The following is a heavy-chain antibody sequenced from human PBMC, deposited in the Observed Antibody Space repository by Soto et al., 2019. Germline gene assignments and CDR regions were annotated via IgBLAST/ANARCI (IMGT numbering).Heavy chain of an antibody. D-gene: IGHD4-17*01. J-gene: IGHJ3*02. Sequence: GGSLRLSCVASGFTFSSSAMSWVRQAPGKGLDWVSAVGGSAGNTYYADSVKGRLPISRDNSKHTLYLQMNSLRAEDTAVYYCAKRHMTTGAFDIWGLGTMVTVSS. CDR2: VGGSAGNT. CDR3: AKRHMTTGAFDI. CDR1: GFTFSSSA. V-gene: IGHV3-23*01.